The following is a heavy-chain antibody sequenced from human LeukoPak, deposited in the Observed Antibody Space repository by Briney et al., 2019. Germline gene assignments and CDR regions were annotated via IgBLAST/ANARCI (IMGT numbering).Heavy chain of an antibody. CDR1: GGTFSSYA. CDR2: IIPIFGTA. J-gene: IGHJ4*02. D-gene: IGHD3-22*01. V-gene: IGHV1-69*05. Sequence: SVKVSCKASGGTFSSYAINWVRQAPGQGLEWMGRIIPIFGTANYAQKFQGRVTITTDESTSTAYMELSSLRSEDTAVYYCARVDYYDSSGYSEIDYWGQGTLVTVSS. CDR3: ARVDYYDSSGYSEIDY.